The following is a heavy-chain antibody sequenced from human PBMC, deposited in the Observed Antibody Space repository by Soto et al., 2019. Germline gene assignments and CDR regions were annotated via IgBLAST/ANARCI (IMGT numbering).Heavy chain of an antibody. J-gene: IGHJ4*02. Sequence: QVQLVQSGAEVKKPGASVKVSCKASGYTFTSYGISGVRQAPGQGLEWMGWISAYNGNTNYAQKLQGRVTMTTDTSTSTAYMELRSLRSDDTAVYYCARDRGLYYDSSGYSFFDYWGQGTLVTVSS. CDR1: GYTFTSYG. V-gene: IGHV1-18*04. CDR3: ARDRGLYYDSSGYSFFDY. D-gene: IGHD3-22*01. CDR2: ISAYNGNT.